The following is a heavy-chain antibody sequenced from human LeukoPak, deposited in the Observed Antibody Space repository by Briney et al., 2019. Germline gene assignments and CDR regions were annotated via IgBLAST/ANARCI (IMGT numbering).Heavy chain of an antibody. CDR2: IYIRGST. V-gene: IGHV4-4*07. Sequence: PSETLSLTCTVSGGSINNYYWSWIRQPAGKGLEWIGRIYIRGSTNYNPSLKSRVTMSVDTSKNQFSLKLSPVTAADTAVYYCARGRYCSADICSGGDAFDIWGQGTMVSVSS. CDR1: GGSINNYY. CDR3: ARGRYCSADICSGGDAFDI. J-gene: IGHJ3*02. D-gene: IGHD2-15*01.